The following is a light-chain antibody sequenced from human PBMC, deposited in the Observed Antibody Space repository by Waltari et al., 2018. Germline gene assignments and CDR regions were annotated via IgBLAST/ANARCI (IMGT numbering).Light chain of an antibody. Sequence: QSALTQPTSVSGSPGQSITISCTGTSRDVGFSNYVSWYQQYPGKVPQLLFYDVSDRRSGVSSRFSGSKSGNTAALTISGLQADDEADYYCNSYTGSSAWVFGGGTKLTVL. CDR3: NSYTGSSAWV. CDR1: SRDVGFSNY. V-gene: IGLV2-14*01. J-gene: IGLJ3*02. CDR2: DVS.